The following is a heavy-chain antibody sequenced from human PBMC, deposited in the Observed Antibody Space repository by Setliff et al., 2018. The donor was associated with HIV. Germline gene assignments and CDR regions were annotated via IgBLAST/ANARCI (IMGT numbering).Heavy chain of an antibody. CDR3: AREWGYDSSGYPAWGYFDY. D-gene: IGHD3-22*01. J-gene: IGHJ4*02. CDR1: GDSVSSNSAA. V-gene: IGHV6-1*01. CDR2: TYYRSKWYN. Sequence: SQTLSLTCALSGDSVSSNSAAWNWIRQSPSRGLEWLGRTYYRSKWYNDYAGSVKSRITINPDTSKNQFSLQLNSVTPEDTAVYYCAREWGYDSSGYPAWGYFDYWGQGTLVTVSS.